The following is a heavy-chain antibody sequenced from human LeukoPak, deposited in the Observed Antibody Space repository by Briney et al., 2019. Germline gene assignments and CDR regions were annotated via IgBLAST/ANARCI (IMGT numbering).Heavy chain of an antibody. D-gene: IGHD4/OR15-4a*01. CDR3: AIDEPNYAPYDFDY. CDR2: IKSKADGETT. J-gene: IGHJ4*02. CDR1: RFTFSNAW. V-gene: IGHV3-15*01. Sequence: PGGSLRLSCGASRFTFSNAWMNWVRQAPGKGLEGVGRIKSKADGETTDYAAPVKGRFTISRDDSNNMVYLQMNSLKIEDTAVYYCAIDEPNYAPYDFDYWGQGTLVTVSS.